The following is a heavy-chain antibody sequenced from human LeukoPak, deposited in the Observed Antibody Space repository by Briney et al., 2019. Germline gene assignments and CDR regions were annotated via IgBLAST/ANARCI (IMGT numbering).Heavy chain of an antibody. D-gene: IGHD2-2*01. V-gene: IGHV1-2*06. CDR1: AYTFTDYY. Sequence: ASVKVSCKASAYTFTDYYVHWVRQAPGQGLEWMGRINPSSGDTNYAQNFQGRVTMTRDTSISTAYMELSRLRSEDTAVYYCASSCSSTSCPFDYWGQGTLVTVSS. CDR3: ASSCSSTSCPFDY. J-gene: IGHJ4*02. CDR2: INPSSGDT.